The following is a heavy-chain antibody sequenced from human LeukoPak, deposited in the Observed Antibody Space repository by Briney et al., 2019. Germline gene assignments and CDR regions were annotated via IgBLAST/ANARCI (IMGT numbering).Heavy chain of an antibody. CDR2: IYYSGST. CDR1: GGSISSSSYY. D-gene: IGHD1-26*01. CDR3: ARGGSRQDFDY. J-gene: IGHJ4*02. V-gene: IGHV4-39*01. Sequence: SETLSLTCTVSGGSISSSSYYWGWIRQPPGKGLEWIGSIYYSGSTYYNPSLKSRVTISVDTSKNQFSLKLSSVAAADTAVYYCARGGSRQDFDYWGQGTLVTVYS.